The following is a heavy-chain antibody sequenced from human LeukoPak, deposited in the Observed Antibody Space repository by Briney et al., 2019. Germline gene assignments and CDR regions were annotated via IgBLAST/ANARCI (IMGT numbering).Heavy chain of an antibody. CDR2: ISSSGSTI. CDR1: GFTFSSYE. Sequence: PGGSLRLSCAASGFTFSSYEMNWVRQAPGKGLEWVSYISSSGSTIYYADSVKGRFTISRDNAKNSLYLQMNSLRAEDTAVYYCAREGAGTISVLRTSTSFDYWGQGTLVTVSS. V-gene: IGHV3-48*03. J-gene: IGHJ4*02. CDR3: AREGAGTISVLRTSTSFDY. D-gene: IGHD6-13*01.